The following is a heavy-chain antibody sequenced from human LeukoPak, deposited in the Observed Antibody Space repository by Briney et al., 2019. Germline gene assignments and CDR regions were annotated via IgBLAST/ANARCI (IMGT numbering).Heavy chain of an antibody. CDR2: ISSSSSYI. J-gene: IGHJ4*02. CDR1: GFTFSSYS. Sequence: PGGSLRLSCAASGFTFSSYSMNWVRQAPGKGLEWVSSISSSSSYIYYADSVKGRFTISRDNAKNSLYLQMNSLRAEDTAVYYCARELRYFDWFLYYFDYWDQGTLVTVSS. D-gene: IGHD3-9*01. CDR3: ARELRYFDWFLYYFDY. V-gene: IGHV3-21*01.